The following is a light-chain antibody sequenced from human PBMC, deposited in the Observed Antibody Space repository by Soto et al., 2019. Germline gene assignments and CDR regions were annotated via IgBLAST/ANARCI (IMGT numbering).Light chain of an antibody. V-gene: IGLV1-40*01. CDR3: SSYTSSSTLVV. CDR2: GNT. Sequence: QSVLTQAPSVSGAPGQRVTISCTGGSSNIGAGYAVNWYQQLPGRAPKLLIYGNTNRPSGVPDRFSGSKSGTSASLAITGLQGEDEADYYCSSYTSSSTLVVFGGGTKLTVL. CDR1: SSNIGAGYA. J-gene: IGLJ2*01.